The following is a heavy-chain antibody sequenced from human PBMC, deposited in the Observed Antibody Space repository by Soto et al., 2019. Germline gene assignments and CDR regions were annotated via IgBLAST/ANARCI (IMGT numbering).Heavy chain of an antibody. V-gene: IGHV3-33*01. CDR1: GFTFSSYG. CDR2: IWYDGSNK. D-gene: IGHD2-2*01. Sequence: PGGSLRLSCAASGFTFSSYGMHWVRQAPGKGLEWVAVIWYDGSNKYYADSVKGRFTISRDNSKNTLYLQMNSLRAEDTAVYYCARAIFEYCISTSCNPDYYYGMAVWGQGTTVTVSS. CDR3: ARAIFEYCISTSCNPDYYYGMAV. J-gene: IGHJ6*02.